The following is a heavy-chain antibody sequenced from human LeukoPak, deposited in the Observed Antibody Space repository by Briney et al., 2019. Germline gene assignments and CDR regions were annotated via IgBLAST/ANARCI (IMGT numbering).Heavy chain of an antibody. V-gene: IGHV3-7*01. CDR1: GFTFSSYW. CDR2: IKQDGSEK. CDR3: AKDLSVSVSLLGY. D-gene: IGHD3-16*01. J-gene: IGHJ4*02. Sequence: GGSLRLSCAASGFTFSSYWMSWVRQAPGKGLEWVANIKQDGSEKYYVDSVKGRFTISRDNSKNTLYLQMNSLRAEDTAVYYCAKDLSVSVSLLGYWGQGALVTVSS.